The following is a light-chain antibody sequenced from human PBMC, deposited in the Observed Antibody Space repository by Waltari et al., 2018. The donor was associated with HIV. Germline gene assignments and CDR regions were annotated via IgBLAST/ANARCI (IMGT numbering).Light chain of an antibody. CDR3: QAWDTNTVV. J-gene: IGLJ2*01. CDR2: EET. CDR1: KLGDRF. V-gene: IGLV3-1*01. Sequence: SYDLTQPPSVSVAPGQTATLTRSGNKLGDRFAQWFHQKPGLSPILLNYEETKLPSGIPDRFAASTSASTSTLAISRAQPMDEGDYYCQAWDTNTVVFGGGTKLTVL.